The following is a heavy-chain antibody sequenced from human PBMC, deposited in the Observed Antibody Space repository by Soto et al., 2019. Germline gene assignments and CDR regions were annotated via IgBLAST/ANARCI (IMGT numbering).Heavy chain of an antibody. CDR3: ASYSMGSGRYYHNGMDV. V-gene: IGHV1-8*01. D-gene: IGHD3-10*01. J-gene: IGHJ6*02. Sequence: QVQLVQSGAEVKKPGASVKVSCKASGYTFTNYDINWVRQTTGQGLEWMGWMSPNSGNTGYTQKLQGRVAMTSNTSISTAVMGLRSLRSEATAVYYCASYSMGSGRYYHNGMDVWCRETTVTVS. CDR2: MSPNSGNT. CDR1: GYTFTNYD.